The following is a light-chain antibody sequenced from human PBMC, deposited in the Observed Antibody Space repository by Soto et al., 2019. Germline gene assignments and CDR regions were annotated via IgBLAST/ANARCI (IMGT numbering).Light chain of an antibody. V-gene: IGKV3-15*01. CDR1: QYIINN. Sequence: EIAMTQSPATLSVSLGERATLSCRASQYIINNLAWYQQRPGQAPSLLIYGASTRATGVPARFSGSGSGTDFLLSISGLQSEDSAVYYCQQYNHWSSITFGQGTRLEIK. CDR2: GAS. J-gene: IGKJ5*01. CDR3: QQYNHWSSIT.